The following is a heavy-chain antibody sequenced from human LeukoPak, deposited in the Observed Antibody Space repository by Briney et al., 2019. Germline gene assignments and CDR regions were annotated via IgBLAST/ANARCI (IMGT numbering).Heavy chain of an antibody. Sequence: ASVKVSCKASGYTFTNYGISWVRQAPGQGLEWMGWISTFSDNTNYAQKLQGRVTMTTDTSTTTAFMELRSLRSDDTAVYYCARRGYAATFLADGALDIWGQGTMVTVSS. D-gene: IGHD3-3*02. J-gene: IGHJ3*02. CDR2: ISTFSDNT. CDR1: GYTFTNYG. CDR3: ARRGYAATFLADGALDI. V-gene: IGHV1-18*01.